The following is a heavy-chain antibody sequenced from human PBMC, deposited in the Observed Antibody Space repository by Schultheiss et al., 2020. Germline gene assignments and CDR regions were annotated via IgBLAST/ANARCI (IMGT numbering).Heavy chain of an antibody. V-gene: IGHV4-59*12. CDR3: ARGHYDFWSGYYAYYGMDV. J-gene: IGHJ6*02. CDR1: GGSFSGYY. Sequence: SETLSLTCAVYGGSFSGYYWSWIRQPPGKGLEWIGYIYYSGSTNYNPSLKSRVTISVDTSKNQFSLKLSSVTAADTAVYYCARGHYDFWSGYYAYYGMDVWGQGTTVTVSS. D-gene: IGHD3-3*01. CDR2: IYYSGST.